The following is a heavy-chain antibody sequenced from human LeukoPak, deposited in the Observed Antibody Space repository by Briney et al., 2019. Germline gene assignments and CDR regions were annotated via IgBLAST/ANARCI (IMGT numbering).Heavy chain of an antibody. CDR2: VSYSGDP. D-gene: IGHD5-24*01. V-gene: IGHV4-39*07. Sequence: SETLSLTCTVSGGSISSTSYYWAWIRQPPGKGLEWVGGVSYSGDPHYNRSLQGRVTILLDTSKNQFSLRLTSVTAADTAVYFCASDSSQRREAYNSDSWGQGTLVTVSS. CDR1: GGSISSTSYY. J-gene: IGHJ4*02. CDR3: ASDSSQRREAYNSDS.